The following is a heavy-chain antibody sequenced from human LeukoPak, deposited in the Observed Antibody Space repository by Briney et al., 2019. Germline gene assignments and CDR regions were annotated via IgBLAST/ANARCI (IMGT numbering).Heavy chain of an antibody. Sequence: GASVKVSCKASGYTFTDYYMYWVRQAPGQGPERMGWVNLNSGGTQYVQKFQGRVTMTRDTSISTAYMELTSLTSDDTAMYFCARVALAGSRIHLLDNWGQGTLVTVSS. CDR3: ARVALAGSRIHLLDN. J-gene: IGHJ4*02. CDR1: GYTFTDYY. CDR2: VNLNSGGT. D-gene: IGHD5-18*01. V-gene: IGHV1-2*02.